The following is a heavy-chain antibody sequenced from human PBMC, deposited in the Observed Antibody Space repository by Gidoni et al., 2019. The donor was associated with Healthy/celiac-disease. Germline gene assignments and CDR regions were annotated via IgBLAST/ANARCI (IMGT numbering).Heavy chain of an antibody. Sequence: QVQLVASGGGVVQPGRSLRLSCAASGFTFSSYAMHWVRQAPGKGLEWVAVISYDGSNKYYADSVKGRFTISRDNSKNTLYLQMNSLRAEDTAVYYCARDTSDTAMVTDYFDYWGQGTLVTVSS. V-gene: IGHV3-30-3*01. D-gene: IGHD5-18*01. CDR1: GFTFSSYA. CDR3: ARDTSDTAMVTDYFDY. CDR2: ISYDGSNK. J-gene: IGHJ4*02.